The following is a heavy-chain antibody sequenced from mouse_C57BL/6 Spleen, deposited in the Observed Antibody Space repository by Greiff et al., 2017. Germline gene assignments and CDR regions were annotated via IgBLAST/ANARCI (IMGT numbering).Heavy chain of an antibody. CDR3: ARPPIATVVATRLYFDV. CDR1: GFTFSSYG. J-gene: IGHJ1*03. D-gene: IGHD1-1*01. V-gene: IGHV5-6*01. CDR2: ISSGGSYT. Sequence: EVKVVESGGDLVKPGGSLKLSCAASGFTFSSYGMSWVRQTPDQRLEWVATISSGGSYTYYPDNVKGRFTISRDNAKNTLYLQMSSLKSEDTAMYYGARPPIATVVATRLYFDVWGTGTTVTVSA.